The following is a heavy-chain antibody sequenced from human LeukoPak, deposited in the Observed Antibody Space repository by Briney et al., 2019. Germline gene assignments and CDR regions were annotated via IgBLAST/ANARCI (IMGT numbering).Heavy chain of an antibody. V-gene: IGHV1-69*13. CDR1: GGTFSSYA. Sequence: ASVKVSCKASGGTFSSYAISWVRQAPGQGLEWMGGIIPIFGTANYAQKFQGRVTITAGESTSTAYMELSSLRSEDTAVYYCAREATAMASSFDYWGQGTLVTVSS. CDR2: IIPIFGTA. CDR3: AREATAMASSFDY. J-gene: IGHJ4*02. D-gene: IGHD5-18*01.